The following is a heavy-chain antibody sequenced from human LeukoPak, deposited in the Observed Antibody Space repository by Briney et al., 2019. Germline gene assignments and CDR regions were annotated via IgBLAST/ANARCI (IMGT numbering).Heavy chain of an antibody. Sequence: GGSLRLSCAASGFTFSSYGMHWVRQAPGKGLEWLAFIRYEGSNKYYADSVKGRFTISRDNSKNTLYLQMNSLRAEDTAVYFGAKFTYSYGPYWGQGSLGSVSS. CDR3: AKFTYSYGPY. J-gene: IGHJ4*02. CDR2: IRYEGSNK. CDR1: GFTFSSYG. D-gene: IGHD5-18*01. V-gene: IGHV3-30*02.